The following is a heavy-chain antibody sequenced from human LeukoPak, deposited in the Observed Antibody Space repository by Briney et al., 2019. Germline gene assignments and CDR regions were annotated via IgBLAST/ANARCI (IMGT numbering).Heavy chain of an antibody. CDR3: AKADSSGWFGGIDY. Sequence: GGSLRLSCAASGFTFTTNWMTWVRQAPGKGLEWVSGISWNSGSMGYADSVKGRFTISRDNAKNSLYLLMNSLRAEDMALYYCAKADSSGWFGGIDYWGQGTLVTVSS. CDR1: GFTFTTNW. D-gene: IGHD6-19*01. CDR2: ISWNSGSM. J-gene: IGHJ4*02. V-gene: IGHV3-9*03.